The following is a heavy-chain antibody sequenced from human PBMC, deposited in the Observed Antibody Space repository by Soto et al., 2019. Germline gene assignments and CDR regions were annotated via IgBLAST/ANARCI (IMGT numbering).Heavy chain of an antibody. V-gene: IGHV4-31*03. D-gene: IGHD3-10*01. CDR2: IYYSGST. CDR3: ANTGPGSDLSLDY. Sequence: QVQLQESGPGLVKPSQTLSPTCTVSGGSISSGGYYWSWIRQHPGKGLEWIGYIYYSGSTYYNPSLKRRVTISVDTSKNQLSLKLSSVTAADTAVYYCANTGPGSDLSLDYWGQGTLVTVSS. J-gene: IGHJ4*02. CDR1: GGSISSGGYY.